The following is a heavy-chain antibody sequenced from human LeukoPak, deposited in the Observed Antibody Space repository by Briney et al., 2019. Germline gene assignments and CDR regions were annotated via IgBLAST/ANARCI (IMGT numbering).Heavy chain of an antibody. D-gene: IGHD2-15*01. V-gene: IGHV3-23*01. CDR1: GFTFSNYA. J-gene: IGHJ4*02. CDR2: MTSSGTNI. Sequence: GGSLRLSCAASGFTFSNYAMNWVRQAPGKGLEWVSAMTSSGTNIFYADSVRGRFTMSRDNSKNTLYLEMNSLRVEDSAIYYCAKEVLDHGGSSDYWGQGTLVTVSS. CDR3: AKEVLDHGGSSDY.